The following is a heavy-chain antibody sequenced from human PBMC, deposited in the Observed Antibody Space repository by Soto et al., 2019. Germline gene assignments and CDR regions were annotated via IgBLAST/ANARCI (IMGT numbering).Heavy chain of an antibody. V-gene: IGHV1-3*04. CDR3: ARLRFGFDP. Sequence: QSHLVQSGAEEKKPGASVKVSCKASGYTFTTYHIHWVRQAPGQSLEWMGWINTGNGNTKYSQKFQDRVTITRDTAATTAYMELSRLTSEDTAVYYCARLRFGFDPWGQGTLVTVSS. J-gene: IGHJ5*02. CDR2: INTGNGNT. D-gene: IGHD3-16*01. CDR1: GYTFTTYH.